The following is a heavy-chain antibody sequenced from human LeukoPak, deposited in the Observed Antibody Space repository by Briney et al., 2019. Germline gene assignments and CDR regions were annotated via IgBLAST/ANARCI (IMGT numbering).Heavy chain of an antibody. CDR3: ARDEYYYDSSGTNWFDP. CDR2: INPGGGST. J-gene: IGHJ5*02. Sequence: ASVKVSCKASGYTFTSYYMHWVRQAPGQGPEWMGIINPGGGSTSYAQKFQGRVTMTRDMSTSTVYMELSSLRSEDTAVYYCARDEYYYDSSGTNWFDPWGQGTLVTVSS. D-gene: IGHD3-22*01. V-gene: IGHV1-46*01. CDR1: GYTFTSYY.